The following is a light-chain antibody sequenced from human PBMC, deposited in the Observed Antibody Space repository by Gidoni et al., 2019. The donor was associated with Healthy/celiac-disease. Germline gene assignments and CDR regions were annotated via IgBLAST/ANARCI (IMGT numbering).Light chain of an antibody. CDR1: QSVNSSY. J-gene: IGKJ3*01. Sequence: LVLTPSPRTLSLSPGERATLSCRASQSVNSSYLAWYQQKPGQAPRLLIYGASSKDTGIPERFSGSGSGTDFTLTISRLEPEDFAVYYCQQYGSSPPTFGPGTKVDIK. CDR3: QQYGSSPPT. V-gene: IGKV3-20*01. CDR2: GAS.